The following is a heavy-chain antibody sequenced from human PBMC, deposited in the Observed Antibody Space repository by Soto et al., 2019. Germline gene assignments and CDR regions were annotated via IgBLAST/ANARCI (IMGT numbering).Heavy chain of an antibody. CDR1: GYTFTSYD. CDR3: ASSSSWYGTDAFDI. J-gene: IGHJ3*02. Sequence: ASVKVSCKASGYTFTSYDINWVRQATGQGLEWMGWMNPNSGNTGYAQKFQGRVTVTRNTSISTAYMELSSLRSEDTAVYYCASSSSWYGTDAFDIWGQGTMVTVSS. V-gene: IGHV1-8*01. D-gene: IGHD6-13*01. CDR2: MNPNSGNT.